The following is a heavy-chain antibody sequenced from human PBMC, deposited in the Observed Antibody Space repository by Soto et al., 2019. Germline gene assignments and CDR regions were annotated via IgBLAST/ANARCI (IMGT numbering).Heavy chain of an antibody. J-gene: IGHJ3*02. V-gene: IGHV3-30-3*01. CDR2: ISYDGSNK. D-gene: IGHD3-22*01. Sequence: GGSLRLSCAASGFTFSSYAMHWVRQAPGKGLEWVAVISYDGSNKYYADSVKGRFTISRDNSKNTLYLQMNSLRAEDTAVYYCASDNYYDSSGYMGSEVFDIWGQGTMVTVSS. CDR3: ASDNYYDSSGYMGSEVFDI. CDR1: GFTFSSYA.